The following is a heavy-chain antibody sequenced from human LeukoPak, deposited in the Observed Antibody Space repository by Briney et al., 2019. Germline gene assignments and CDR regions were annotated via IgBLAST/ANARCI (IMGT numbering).Heavy chain of an antibody. J-gene: IGHJ3*02. CDR3: ARSFCINGVCYQSAFDI. D-gene: IGHD2-8*01. CDR1: GFTFSSYE. CDR2: ISSSGRTM. V-gene: IGHV3-48*03. Sequence: PGGSLRLSCAASGFTFSSYEMNWVRQAPGKGLEWVSHISSSGRTMYYADSVKGRFTISRDNAKNSLYLQMNSLRAEDTAVYYCARSFCINGVCYQSAFDIWGQGTMVTVSS.